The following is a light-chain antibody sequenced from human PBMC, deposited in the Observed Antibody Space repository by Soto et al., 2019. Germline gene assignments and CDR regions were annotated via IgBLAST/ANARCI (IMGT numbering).Light chain of an antibody. V-gene: IGKV3-15*01. CDR2: GAS. CDR1: QSVSSN. Sequence: EIVMTQSPATLSVSPGDRATLSCRASQSVSSNLAWYQQKPGQAPRLLIYGASSRATGIPARFSGSGSGTECTLTISSLQSEDFAVYYCQQYNKWPPYTFGQGTKLEIK. J-gene: IGKJ2*01. CDR3: QQYNKWPPYT.